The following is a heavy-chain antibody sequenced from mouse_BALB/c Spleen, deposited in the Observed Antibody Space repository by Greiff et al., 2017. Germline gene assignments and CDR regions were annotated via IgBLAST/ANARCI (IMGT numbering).Heavy chain of an antibody. CDR3: TKGYRYDGYFEV. V-gene: IGHV1S127*01. J-gene: IGHJ1*01. Sequence: VQLQQPGAELVKPGASVKMSCKASGYTFTSYWMHWVKQRPGQGLEWIGVIDPSDSYTSYNQKFKGKATLTVDTSSSTAYMQLSSLTSEDSAVYYCTKGYRYDGYFEVWGAGTTVTVSS. CDR1: GYTFTSYW. D-gene: IGHD2-14*01. CDR2: IDPSDSYT.